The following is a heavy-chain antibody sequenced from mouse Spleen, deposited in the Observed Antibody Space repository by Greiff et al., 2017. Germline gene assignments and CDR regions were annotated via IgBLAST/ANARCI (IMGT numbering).Heavy chain of an antibody. CDR2: IDPENGDT. D-gene: IGHD2-9*01. V-gene: IGHV14-4*01. CDR3: TTSGPTMVTTGFAY. J-gene: IGHJ3*01. Sequence: VQLKESGAELVRPGASVKLSCTASGFNIKDDYMHWVKQRPEQGLEWIGWIDPENGDTEYASKFQGKATITADTSSNTAYLQLSSLTSEDTAVYYCTTSGPTMVTTGFAYWGQGTLVTVSA. CDR1: GFNIKDDY.